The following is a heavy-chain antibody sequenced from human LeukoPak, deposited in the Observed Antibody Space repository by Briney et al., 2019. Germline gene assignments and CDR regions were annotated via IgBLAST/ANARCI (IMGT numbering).Heavy chain of an antibody. D-gene: IGHD3-3*01. CDR3: ARQGHYDFWSGYRLDY. CDR1: GFTFSSYA. J-gene: IGHJ4*02. CDR2: IYSGGST. Sequence: GGSLRLSCAASGFTFSSYAMTWVRQAPGKGLEWVSVIYSGGSTYYADSVKGRFTISRDNSKNTLYLQMNSLRAEDTAVYYCARQGHYDFWSGYRLDYWGQGTLVTVSS. V-gene: IGHV3-66*04.